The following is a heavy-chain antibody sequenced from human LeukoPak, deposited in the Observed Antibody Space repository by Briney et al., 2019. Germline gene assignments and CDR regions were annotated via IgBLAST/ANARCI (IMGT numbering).Heavy chain of an antibody. CDR2: INPNSGGT. CDR1: GYTFTGYY. CDR3: AKDYYYDSGAYDSFDY. D-gene: IGHD3-22*01. V-gene: IGHV1-2*02. Sequence: GASVKVSCKASGYTFTGYYMHWVRQAPGQGLEWMGWINPNSGGTNYAQKFQGRVTMTRDTSISTAYMELSRLRSDDTAVYYCAKDYYYDSGAYDSFDYWGQGALVTVSS. J-gene: IGHJ4*02.